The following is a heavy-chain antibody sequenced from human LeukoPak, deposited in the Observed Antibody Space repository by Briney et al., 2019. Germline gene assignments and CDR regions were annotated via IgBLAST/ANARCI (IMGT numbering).Heavy chain of an antibody. D-gene: IGHD2-2*01. CDR3: ARDVSMIVVVSYYYYYMDV. Sequence: GXSLRLSCAASGFTFSSYSMNWVRQAPGKGLEWVSSISSSSSYIYYADSVKGRFTISRDNAKNSLYLQMNSLRAEDTAVYYCARDVSMIVVVSYYYYYMDVWGHGTLVTVSS. CDR1: GFTFSSYS. CDR2: ISSSSSYI. V-gene: IGHV3-21*01. J-gene: IGHJ6*03.